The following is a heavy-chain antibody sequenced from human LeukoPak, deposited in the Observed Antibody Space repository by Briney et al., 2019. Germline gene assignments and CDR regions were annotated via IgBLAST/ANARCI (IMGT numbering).Heavy chain of an antibody. CDR1: GFTLSSYS. J-gene: IGHJ5*02. V-gene: IGHV3-21*01. CDR3: ARTHVLRYFDWLFIPWFDP. Sequence: NPGGSLRLSCAASGFTLSSYSMNWVPQATGKALEWVSSISRSNSYIYYADSVKARFTISRDNGKNSLYLQMNSLRAEDTAVYYCARTHVLRYFDWLFIPWFDPWGQGTLVTVSS. D-gene: IGHD3-9*01. CDR2: ISRSNSYI.